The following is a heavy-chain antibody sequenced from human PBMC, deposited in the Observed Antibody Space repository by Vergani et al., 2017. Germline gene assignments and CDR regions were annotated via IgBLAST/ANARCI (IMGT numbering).Heavy chain of an antibody. CDR3: ARGPRWYYYDSSGLYCFDY. CDR2: IYYSGST. D-gene: IGHD3-22*01. V-gene: IGHV4-39*01. CDR1: GGSISSSSYY. Sequence: QLQLQESGPGLVKPSETLSLTCTVSGGSISSSSYYWGWIRQPPGKGLEWIGSIYYSGSTYYNPSLKSRVTISVDTSKNQFSLKLSSVTAADTAVYYCARGPRWYYYDSSGLYCFDYWGQGTLVTVSS. J-gene: IGHJ4*02.